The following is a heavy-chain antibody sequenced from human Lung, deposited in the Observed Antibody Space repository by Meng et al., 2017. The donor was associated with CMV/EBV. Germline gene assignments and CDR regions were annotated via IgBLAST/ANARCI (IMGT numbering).Heavy chain of an antibody. V-gene: IGHV4-4*02. CDR3: ASFPPPGKQWLVTDY. D-gene: IGHD6-19*01. CDR2: IYHSGST. Sequence: QEVGPGLFRPSGTLSLTCAVSGGSSGSSNWWSWVRQPPGKGLEWIGEIYHSGSTNYNPSLKSRVTISVDKSKNQFSLKLSSVTAADTAVYYCASFPPPGKQWLVTDYWGQGTLVTVSS. J-gene: IGHJ4*02. CDR1: GGSSGSSNW.